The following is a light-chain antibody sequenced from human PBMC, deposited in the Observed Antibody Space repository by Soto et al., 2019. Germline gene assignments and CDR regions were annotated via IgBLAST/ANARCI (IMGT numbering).Light chain of an antibody. Sequence: DIPMTQSPSSLSASVGDRVTISCRASQTINTYVNWYLQKPGKAPKLLIYAASSLHSGVPSRFSGSGSGTYFTLTISRLQPEDFATYYCQQSFSTPRTFGQGTKVEIK. V-gene: IGKV1-39*01. CDR1: QTINTY. CDR3: QQSFSTPRT. CDR2: AAS. J-gene: IGKJ1*01.